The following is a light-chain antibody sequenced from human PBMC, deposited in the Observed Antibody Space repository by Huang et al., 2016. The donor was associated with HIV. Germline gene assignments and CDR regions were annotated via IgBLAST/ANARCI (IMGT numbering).Light chain of an antibody. V-gene: IGKV2-28*01. CDR1: QSLLYSNGYNY. CDR2: LGS. Sequence: EIVMTQSPLSLPVTPGEPASISCRSSQSLLYSNGYNYLDWYLQKPGQSPQLLIYLGSNRASGVPDRCSGSGSGTDFTLKISRVEAEDVGVYYCMQALQRNTCGQGTKLEIK. J-gene: IGKJ2*01. CDR3: MQALQRNT.